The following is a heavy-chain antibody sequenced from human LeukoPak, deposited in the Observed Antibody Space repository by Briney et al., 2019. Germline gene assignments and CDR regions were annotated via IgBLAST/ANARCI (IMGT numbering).Heavy chain of an antibody. CDR1: GFSFSVYE. CDR2: ISGSDTST. Sequence: GGSLRLSCAASGFSFSVYEMHWVRQAPGRGLEWIADISGSDTSTYYADSAKGRFTISRDNAKNSLYLQMNRLRVEDTAVYYCTTLTVASNFDYWGQGTLVTVSS. CDR3: TTLTVASNFDY. D-gene: IGHD6-19*01. J-gene: IGHJ4*02. V-gene: IGHV3-48*03.